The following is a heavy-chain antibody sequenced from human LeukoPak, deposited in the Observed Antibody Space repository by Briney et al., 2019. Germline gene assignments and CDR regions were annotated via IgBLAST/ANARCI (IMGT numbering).Heavy chain of an antibody. D-gene: IGHD2-8*01. Sequence: SETLSLTCTVSGGSISSGDYYWSWIRQPPGKGLEWIGYIYYSGSTYYNPSLKSRVTMSVDTSKNQFSLKLSSVTAADTAVYYCARGSWHTIGKGYYFDYWGQGTLVTVSS. V-gene: IGHV4-30-4*01. CDR3: ARGSWHTIGKGYYFDY. J-gene: IGHJ4*02. CDR1: GGSISSGDYY. CDR2: IYYSGST.